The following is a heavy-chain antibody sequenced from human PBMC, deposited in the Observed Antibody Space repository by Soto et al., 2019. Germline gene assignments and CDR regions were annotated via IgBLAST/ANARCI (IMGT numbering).Heavy chain of an antibody. CDR2: IHVSDSYT. CDR3: ARQSKEDHDLFDI. Sequence: PGESLKISCKGSGYSFPSYWISWVRQMPGTGLEWMGRIHVSDSYTNYSPSFQGHVTFTSDKSISAAYLHWSSLKASDTAMYYCARQSKEDHDLFDIWGEGTRVTVS. V-gene: IGHV5-10-1*01. J-gene: IGHJ3*02. CDR1: GYSFPSYW. D-gene: IGHD3-16*01.